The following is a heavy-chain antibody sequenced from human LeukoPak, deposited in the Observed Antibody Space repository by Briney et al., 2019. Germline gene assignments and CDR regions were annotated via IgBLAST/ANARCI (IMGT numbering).Heavy chain of an antibody. CDR2: INHSGST. V-gene: IGHV4-34*01. Sequence: PSETLSLTCAVYGGSFSGYYWSWIRQPPGKGLEWIGEINHSGSTNYNPSLKSRVTISVDTSKNQFSLKLSSVTAADTAVYYCARVTRYDYVWGSYRFPYNWFDPWGQGTLVTVSS. CDR3: ARVTRYDYVWGSYRFPYNWFDP. CDR1: GGSFSGYY. D-gene: IGHD3-16*02. J-gene: IGHJ5*02.